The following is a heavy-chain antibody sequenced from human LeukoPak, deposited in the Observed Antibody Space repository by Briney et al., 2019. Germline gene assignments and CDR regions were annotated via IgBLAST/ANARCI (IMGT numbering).Heavy chain of an antibody. CDR2: IIPILGIA. V-gene: IGHV1-69*04. CDR3: ARDLAERYFDWLFPNFDY. CDR1: GCTFSSYA. D-gene: IGHD3-9*01. J-gene: IGHJ4*02. Sequence: SVKVSCKASGCTFSSYAISWVRQAPGQGLEWMGRIIPILGIANYAQKFQGRVTITADKSTSTAYMELSSLRSEDTAVYYCARDLAERYFDWLFPNFDYWGQGTLVTVSS.